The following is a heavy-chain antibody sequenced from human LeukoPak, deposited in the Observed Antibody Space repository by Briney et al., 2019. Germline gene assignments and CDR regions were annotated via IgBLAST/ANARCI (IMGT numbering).Heavy chain of an antibody. CDR3: AKCWTSDGVCLNFDH. J-gene: IGHJ4*02. CDR1: GYTFTGYY. CDR2: INPNSGGT. D-gene: IGHD2-8*01. V-gene: IGHV1-2*06. Sequence: ASVKVSCKASGYTFTGYYMHWVRQAPGQGLEWMGRINPNSGGTNYAQKFQGRVTMTRDTSISTAYMELSRLRSDDTAVYYCAKCWTSDGVCLNFDHWGQGALVTVSS.